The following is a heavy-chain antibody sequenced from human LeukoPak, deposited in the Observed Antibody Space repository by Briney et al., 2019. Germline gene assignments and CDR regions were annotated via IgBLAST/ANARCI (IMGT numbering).Heavy chain of an antibody. D-gene: IGHD6-6*01. J-gene: IGHJ5*02. Sequence: SGGSLRLSCAASGFTFSSYAMSWVRQSPGKGLEWVSAISGSGGSTYYADSVKGRFTISRDNSKNTLYLQMNSLRAEDTAVYYCAKIPYSSSPTWFDPWGQGTLVTVSS. CDR3: AKIPYSSSPTWFDP. V-gene: IGHV3-23*01. CDR2: ISGSGGST. CDR1: GFTFSSYA.